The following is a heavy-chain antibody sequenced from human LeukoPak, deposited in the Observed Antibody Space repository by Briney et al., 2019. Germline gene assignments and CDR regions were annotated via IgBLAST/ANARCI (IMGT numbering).Heavy chain of an antibody. J-gene: IGHJ4*02. Sequence: ASVKVSCKASGYSFTTAAIHWARQAPGQSLEWMGWINGGNGNTKYSQKFQDRVTFTRDTSASTVYMELSDLRSEDTAVYYCARGYSSGWYFDYWGQGTLVTVSS. CDR1: GYSFTTAA. V-gene: IGHV1-3*01. D-gene: IGHD6-19*01. CDR2: INGGNGNT. CDR3: ARGYSSGWYFDY.